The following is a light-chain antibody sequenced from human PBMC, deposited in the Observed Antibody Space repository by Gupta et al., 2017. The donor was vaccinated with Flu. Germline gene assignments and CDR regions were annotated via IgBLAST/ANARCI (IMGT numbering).Light chain of an antibody. Sequence: TNNDIGAYNYVSWYQQLPGKAPKLMIFDVTKRPSGISTRFSGSKSGNTASLTISGLRAEDEADYYCSACTIGDSVIFGGGTKVTVL. CDR1: NNDIGAYNY. CDR2: DVT. V-gene: IGLV2-14*03. CDR3: SACTIGDSVI. J-gene: IGLJ2*01.